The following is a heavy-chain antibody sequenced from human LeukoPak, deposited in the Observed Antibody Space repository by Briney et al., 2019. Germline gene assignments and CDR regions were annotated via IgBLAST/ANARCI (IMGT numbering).Heavy chain of an antibody. CDR2: INSDGSST. Sequence: GGSLRLSCAASGFTFSSSAMHWVRQAPGKGLVWVSRINSDGSSTNYADSVRGRFTISRDNAKNTVYLQVNSLRVEDTAVYHCARGSGAYGDFDYWGQGTLVTVSS. V-gene: IGHV3-74*01. J-gene: IGHJ4*02. CDR1: GFTFSSSA. CDR3: ARGSGAYGDFDY. D-gene: IGHD6-19*01.